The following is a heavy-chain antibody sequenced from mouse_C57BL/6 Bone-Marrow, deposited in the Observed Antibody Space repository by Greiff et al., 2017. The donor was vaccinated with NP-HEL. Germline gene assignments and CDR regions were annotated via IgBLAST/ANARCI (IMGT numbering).Heavy chain of an antibody. J-gene: IGHJ4*01. Sequence: EVKLVESGGGLVQPGGSLKLSCAASGFTFSDYYMYWVRQTPEKRLEWVAYISNGGGSTYYPDTVKGRFTISRDNAKNTLYLQMSRLKSEDTAMYYCARHALYSKRAMDYWGQGTSVTVSS. CDR3: ARHALYSKRAMDY. CDR2: ISNGGGST. CDR1: GFTFSDYY. D-gene: IGHD2-5*01. V-gene: IGHV5-12*01.